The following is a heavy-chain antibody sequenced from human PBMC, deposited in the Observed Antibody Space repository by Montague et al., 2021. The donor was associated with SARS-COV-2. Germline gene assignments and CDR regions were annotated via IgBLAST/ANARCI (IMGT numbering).Heavy chain of an antibody. J-gene: IGHJ4*02. CDR3: AKDRKDYRTGLTLWGFDY. D-gene: IGHD3/OR15-3a*01. V-gene: IGHV3-23*03. CDR1: GFSFSDYA. Sequence: SLRLSCAATGFSFSDYAMNWVRQAPGKGLEWVSVFYGGGGGAHYADSVGGRFTLSRDDSKSTLYLQMNSLRAEDTAVYYCAKDRKDYRTGLTLWGFDYWGQGTLVTVSS. CDR2: FYGGGGGA.